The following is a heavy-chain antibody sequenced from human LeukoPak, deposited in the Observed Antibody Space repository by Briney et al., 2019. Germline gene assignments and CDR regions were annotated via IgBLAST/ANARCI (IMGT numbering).Heavy chain of an antibody. CDR1: GFTFSSYA. J-gene: IGHJ6*02. CDR3: AKVTTAGPDYYYYGMDV. V-gene: IGHV3-23*01. CDR2: ISGSGGST. Sequence: GGSLRLSCAASGFTFSSYAMSWVRQAPGKGLEWVSAISGSGGSTYYADSVKGRFTISRDNSKNTLYLQMNSLRAEDTAVYYCAKVTTAGPDYYYYGMDVWGQGITVTVSS. D-gene: IGHD4-4*01.